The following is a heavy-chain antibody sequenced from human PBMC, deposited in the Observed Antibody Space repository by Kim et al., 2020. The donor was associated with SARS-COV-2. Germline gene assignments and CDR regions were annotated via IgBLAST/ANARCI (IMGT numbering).Heavy chain of an antibody. V-gene: IGHV1-69*01. CDR2: FGTA. D-gene: IGHD1-26*01. J-gene: IGHJ4*02. Sequence: FGTANYAQKFQGRVTITADESTSTAYMELSSLRSEDTAVYYCASIVGAGSWGQGTLVTVSS. CDR3: ASIVGAGS.